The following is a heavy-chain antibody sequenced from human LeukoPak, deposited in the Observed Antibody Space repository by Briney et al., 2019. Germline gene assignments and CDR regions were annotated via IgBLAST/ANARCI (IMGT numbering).Heavy chain of an antibody. D-gene: IGHD2-15*01. CDR2: IIPIFGTA. J-gene: IGHJ4*02. Sequence: ASVKVSCKASGGTFSSYAISWVRQAPGQGLEWMGGIIPIFGTANYAQKFQGRVTITADKSTSTAYMELSSLRSEDTAVYYCARGGDECGGSCYLEYYFDYWGQGTLVTVSS. V-gene: IGHV1-69*06. CDR3: ARGGDECGGSCYLEYYFDY. CDR1: GGTFSSYA.